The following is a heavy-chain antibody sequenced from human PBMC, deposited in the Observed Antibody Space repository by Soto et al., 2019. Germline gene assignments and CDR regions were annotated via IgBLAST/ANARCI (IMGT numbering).Heavy chain of an antibody. CDR3: ERDLADIVVVPAARKNDQVYYYYGMDF. J-gene: IGHJ6*02. Sequence: SXTFAVSGGSISSSNWWSWFRRPSGKGLEWIWEIYHSGSTNYNPSLKSRVTISVDKSKNQFSLKLSSVTAADTAVYYCERDLADIVVVPAARKNDQVYYYYGMDFWGQGTTVTVSS. CDR1: GGSISSSNW. V-gene: IGHV4-4*02. D-gene: IGHD2-2*01. CDR2: IYHSGST.